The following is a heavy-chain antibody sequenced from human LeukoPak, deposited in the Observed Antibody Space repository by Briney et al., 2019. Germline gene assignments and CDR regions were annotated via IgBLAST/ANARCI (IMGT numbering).Heavy chain of an antibody. Sequence: GGSLRLSCAASGFTFSSYWMSWVRQAPGKELEWVANIKQDGSEKYYVDSVKGRFTISRDNAKNSLYLQMNSLRAEDTAVYYCAREGVAVAGTARGMDVWGKGTTVTVSS. CDR2: IKQDGSEK. CDR3: AREGVAVAGTARGMDV. J-gene: IGHJ6*03. D-gene: IGHD6-19*01. CDR1: GFTFSSYW. V-gene: IGHV3-7*01.